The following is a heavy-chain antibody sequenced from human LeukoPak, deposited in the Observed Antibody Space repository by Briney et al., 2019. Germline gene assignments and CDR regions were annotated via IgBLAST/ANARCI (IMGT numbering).Heavy chain of an antibody. CDR2: INYSGST. J-gene: IGHJ6*02. V-gene: IGHV4-31*03. D-gene: IGHD3-3*01. CDR3: ARDEAIFGAGYYYGMDV. Sequence: SETLSLTCTVSGGSVSSGSYYWSWIRQPPGKGLEWIGYINYSGSTYYNPSLKSRVTISIDTSQNQFSLRLSSVTAADTAVYYCARDEAIFGAGYYYGMDVWGQGTTVTVSS. CDR1: GGSVSSGSYY.